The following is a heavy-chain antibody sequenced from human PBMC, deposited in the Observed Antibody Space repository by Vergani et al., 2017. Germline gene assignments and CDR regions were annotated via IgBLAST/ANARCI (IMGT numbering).Heavy chain of an antibody. CDR1: GFTFSSYG. CDR2: IWYDGSNK. D-gene: IGHD6-6*01. V-gene: IGHV3-33*01. CDR3: ARVNIAARHFDY. Sequence: QVQLVESGGGVVQPGRSLRLSCAASGFTFSSYGMHWVRQAPGKGLEWVAVIWYDGSNKYYADSVKGRFTISRDNAKNSLYLQMNSLRAEDTAVYYCARVNIAARHFDYWGQGTLVTVSS. J-gene: IGHJ4*02.